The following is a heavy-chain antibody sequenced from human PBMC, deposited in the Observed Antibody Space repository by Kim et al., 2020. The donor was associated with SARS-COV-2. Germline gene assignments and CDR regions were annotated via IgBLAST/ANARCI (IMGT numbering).Heavy chain of an antibody. V-gene: IGHV3-11*04. Sequence: VKGRFTISRDNAKNSLHLQMNSLRAEDTAVYYCAREVVYYDSSGFFYYFDYWGQGTLVTVSS. CDR3: AREVVYYDSSGFFYYFDY. D-gene: IGHD3-22*01. J-gene: IGHJ4*02.